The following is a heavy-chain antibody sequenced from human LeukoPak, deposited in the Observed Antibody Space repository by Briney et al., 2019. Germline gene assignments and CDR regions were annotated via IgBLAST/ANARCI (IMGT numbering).Heavy chain of an antibody. V-gene: IGHV4-4*02. J-gene: IGHJ4*02. CDR1: GGSISSSNW. CDR3: ASWVVVAATPNIAVAGSPGYYFDY. D-gene: IGHD2-15*01. CDR2: IYHSGST. Sequence: PSGTLSLTCAVSGGSISSSNWWSWVRQPPGKGLEWIGEIYHSGSTNYNPSLKSRVTISVDKSKNQFSLKLSSVTAADTAVYYCASWVVVAATPNIAVAGSPGYYFDYWGQGTLVTVSS.